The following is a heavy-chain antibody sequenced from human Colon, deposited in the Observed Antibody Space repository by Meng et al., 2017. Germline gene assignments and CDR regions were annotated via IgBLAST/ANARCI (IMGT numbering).Heavy chain of an antibody. J-gene: IGHJ4*02. CDR1: GGSINSSDW. D-gene: IGHD3-3*01. V-gene: IGHV4-4*02. CDR3: AAIFGLGPGY. CDR2: IFHSGST. Sequence: VPLMGCGPGLGERSGTLSLTCDVSGGSINSSDWWSWVRQPPGKGLGWIAEIFHSGSTNYKSSLKSRATISVDRSKNQFSLKLNSVTAADTAVYYCAAIFGLGPGYWGQGTLVTVSS.